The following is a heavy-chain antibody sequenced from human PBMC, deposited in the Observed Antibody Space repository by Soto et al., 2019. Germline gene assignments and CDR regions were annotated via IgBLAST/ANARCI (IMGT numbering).Heavy chain of an antibody. CDR3: ARGVGKKWELTDY. CDR2: IHYSGTT. Sequence: SETLSLTCSVSGGSHDNYYWSWIRQSSGMGLEWIGYIHYSGTTSYNPSLARRVTMSVDTAEDKFSLHLASVTAADTAVYFCARGVGKKWELTDYWGRGILVTVCS. V-gene: IGHV4-59*01. J-gene: IGHJ4*02. CDR1: GGSHDNYY. D-gene: IGHD1-26*01.